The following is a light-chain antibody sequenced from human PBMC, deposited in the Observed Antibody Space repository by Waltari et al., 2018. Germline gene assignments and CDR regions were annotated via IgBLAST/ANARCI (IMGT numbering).Light chain of an antibody. J-gene: IGLJ3*02. Sequence: QSVLTQPPSASGTPGQRVTISCSGSNSNIGKNFVYWYQQLAGTAPKLLVYRDDQRPSGVPDRFSGSKSGTSAALAITGLRSDDEADDYCAAWDDSLSGQVLFGGGTKLTVL. V-gene: IGLV1-47*01. CDR2: RDD. CDR3: AAWDDSLSGQVL. CDR1: NSNIGKNF.